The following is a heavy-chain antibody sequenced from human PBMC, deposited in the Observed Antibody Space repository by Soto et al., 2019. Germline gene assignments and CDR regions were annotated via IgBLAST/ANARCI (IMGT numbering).Heavy chain of an antibody. V-gene: IGHV3-30*01. J-gene: IGHJ4*02. Sequence: HVQLVESGGGVVQPGRSLRLSCAASGFTFSTSAMHWFRQAPGKGLEWVAVISYDGTNEHYEDSVKGRFTVSRDNSRNKLSLQMTSLRPEDTAMYYCVASVFSFDYWGQGSLVTVSS. CDR1: GFTFSTSA. CDR2: ISYDGTNE. CDR3: VASVFSFDY. D-gene: IGHD2-8*01.